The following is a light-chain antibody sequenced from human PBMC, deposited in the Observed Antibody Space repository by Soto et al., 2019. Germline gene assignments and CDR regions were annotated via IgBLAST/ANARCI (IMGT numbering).Light chain of an antibody. CDR2: ATY. CDR1: QTVRNH. V-gene: IGKV1-39*01. J-gene: IGKJ4*01. CDR3: QQTFSHPLT. Sequence: DIQMTQAPSSLSASVGDTVIITCRASQTVRNHVNWYQHKPGKAPDLLIYATYTLQSGVPSRFSGSGSGTDFTLSIHGLQPEDLATYYCQQTFSHPLTFGGGTKLEIK.